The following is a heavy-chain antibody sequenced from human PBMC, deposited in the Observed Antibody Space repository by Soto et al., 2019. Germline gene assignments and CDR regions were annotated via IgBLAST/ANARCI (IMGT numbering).Heavy chain of an antibody. CDR2: INSYGSTT. J-gene: IGHJ4*02. D-gene: IGHD4-17*01. CDR1: GFTFSAYW. CDR3: ARSHDYGAFGSDY. Sequence: EVQLVESGGGLVQPGGSLRLSCAASGFTFSAYWMHWVRQAPGKGLVWVSRINSYGSTTDYADSVKGRFTISRDNAKNTLYLQMNSLRAEDTAVYYCARSHDYGAFGSDYWGQGTLVTVSS. V-gene: IGHV3-74*01.